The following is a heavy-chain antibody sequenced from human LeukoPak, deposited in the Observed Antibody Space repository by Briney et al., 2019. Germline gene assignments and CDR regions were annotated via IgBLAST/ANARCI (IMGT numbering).Heavy chain of an antibody. V-gene: IGHV3-53*01. CDR3: AGLDSSGYRSFDY. CDR2: FYSGGRT. Sequence: GGSLRLSCAASGFTVSSNYMNWVRQAPGKGLEWVSVFYSGGRTHYADSVKGRFTISRDNSKNTLYLQMNSLRAEDTAVYYCAGLDSSGYRSFDYWGQGTLVTVSS. J-gene: IGHJ4*02. CDR1: GFTVSSNY. D-gene: IGHD3-22*01.